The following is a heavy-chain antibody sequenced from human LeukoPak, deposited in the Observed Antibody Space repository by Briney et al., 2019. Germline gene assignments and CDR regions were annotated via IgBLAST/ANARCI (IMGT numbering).Heavy chain of an antibody. D-gene: IGHD3-9*01. V-gene: IGHV3-53*01. CDR1: GFTVSSNY. Sequence: GGSLRLSCAASGFTVSSNYMTWVRQAPGKGLEWASIIYDNGNTYYADSVKGRFTVTRDSSKNTVSLEMNSLRVDDTAVYYCVSHSDPLTGYSFDYWGQGTLVTVSS. J-gene: IGHJ4*02. CDR3: VSHSDPLTGYSFDY. CDR2: IYDNGNT.